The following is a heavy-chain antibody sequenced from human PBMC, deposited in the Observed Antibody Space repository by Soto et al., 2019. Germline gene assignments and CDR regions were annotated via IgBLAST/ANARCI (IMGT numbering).Heavy chain of an antibody. J-gene: IGHJ6*02. Sequence: ASVKVSCKASGYTLSSHGISWGRQAPGQGLEWMGWISAYNGNTNYAQKLQGRVTMTTDTSTSTAYMELRSLRSEDTAVYYCARDLLWFGELLYAYYYYGMDVWG. D-gene: IGHD3-10*01. CDR3: ARDLLWFGELLYAYYYYGMDV. V-gene: IGHV1-18*01. CDR1: GYTLSSHG. CDR2: ISAYNGNT.